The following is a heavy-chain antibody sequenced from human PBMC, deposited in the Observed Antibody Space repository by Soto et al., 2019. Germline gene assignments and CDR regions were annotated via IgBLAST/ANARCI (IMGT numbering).Heavy chain of an antibody. V-gene: IGHV3-23*01. J-gene: IGHJ6*02. CDR3: AKDLVVGATLIYYYYGMDV. CDR1: GFTFSSYA. Sequence: PGVSLRLSCAASGFTFSSYAMSWVRQAPGKGLEWVSAISGSGGSTYYADSVKGRFTISRDNSKNTLYLQMNSLRAEDTAVYYCAKDLVVGATLIYYYYGMDVWGQGTTVTVSS. CDR2: ISGSGGST. D-gene: IGHD1-26*01.